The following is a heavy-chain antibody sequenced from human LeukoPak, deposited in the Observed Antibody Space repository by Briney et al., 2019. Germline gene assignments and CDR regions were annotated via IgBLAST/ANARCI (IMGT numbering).Heavy chain of an antibody. J-gene: IGHJ4*02. CDR1: GGSISNYY. D-gene: IGHD2-15*01. CDR2: VYYDGTT. V-gene: IGHV4-59*01. CDR3: AREDYCSDGICYPMKFDY. Sequence: SETLSLTCTVSGGSISNYYWSWIRQPPGKGLEWIGFVYYDGTTNYSPSLKSRVTISVDTSKNQFSLKVSSVTAADTAVYYCAREDYCSDGICYPMKFDYWGQGTLATVSS.